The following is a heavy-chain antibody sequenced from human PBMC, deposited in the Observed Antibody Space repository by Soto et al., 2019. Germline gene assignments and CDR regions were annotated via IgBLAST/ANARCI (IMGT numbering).Heavy chain of an antibody. V-gene: IGHV3-66*01. J-gene: IGHJ4*02. Sequence: EVQLVESGGGLVQPGGSLGLSCAASGFTVSSNYMNWLRQAPGKGLEWVSVIYSGVSTYYADSVKGRFTISRDNSKNTLSLQMDSLRAEDAAVYYCARLAVYPVYYFDYWGQGTLVTVSS. CDR2: IYSGVST. D-gene: IGHD3-16*01. CDR3: ARLAVYPVYYFDY. CDR1: GFTVSSNY.